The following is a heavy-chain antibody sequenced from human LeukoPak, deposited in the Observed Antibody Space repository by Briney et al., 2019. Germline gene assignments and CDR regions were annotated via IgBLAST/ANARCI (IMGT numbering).Heavy chain of an antibody. J-gene: IGHJ3*02. D-gene: IGHD3-22*01. CDR2: IYYSGST. CDR3: ARDQSGYPNAFDI. CDR1: GGSISSGDYY. V-gene: IGHV4-30-4*01. Sequence: PSETLSLTCTVSGGSISSGDYYWRWIRQPPGKGLEWIGYIYYSGSTYYNPSLKSRVTISVDTSKNQFSLKLSSVTAADTAVYYCARDQSGYPNAFDIWGQGTMVTVSS.